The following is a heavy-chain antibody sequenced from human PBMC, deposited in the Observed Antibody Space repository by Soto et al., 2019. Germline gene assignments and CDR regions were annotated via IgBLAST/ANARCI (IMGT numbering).Heavy chain of an antibody. CDR1: GYTLTELS. Sequence: GASVKVSCKVSGYTLTELSMHWVRQAPGKGLEWMGGFDPEDGETIYAQKFQGRVTMTEDTSTDTAYMELSSLRSEDTAVYYCATEHATYRAVAGTGYFDYWGQGTLVTVSS. CDR3: ATEHATYRAVAGTGYFDY. J-gene: IGHJ4*02. CDR2: FDPEDGET. D-gene: IGHD6-19*01. V-gene: IGHV1-24*01.